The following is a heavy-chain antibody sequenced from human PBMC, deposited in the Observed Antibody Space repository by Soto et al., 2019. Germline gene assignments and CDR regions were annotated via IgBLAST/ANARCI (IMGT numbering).Heavy chain of an antibody. V-gene: IGHV3-48*01. CDR2: ISSSSSTI. CDR1: GFTFSSYS. Sequence: LRLSCAASGFTFSSYSMNWVRQAPGKGLEWVSYISSSSSTIYYADSVKGRFTISRDNAKNSLYLQMNSLRAEDTAVYYCARDMITYGGVMGYWGQGTLVTVSS. D-gene: IGHD3-16*01. J-gene: IGHJ4*02. CDR3: ARDMITYGGVMGY.